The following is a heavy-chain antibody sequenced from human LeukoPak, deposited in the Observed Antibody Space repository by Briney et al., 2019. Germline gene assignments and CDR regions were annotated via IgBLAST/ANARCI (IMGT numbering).Heavy chain of an antibody. CDR2: IRYDGSNK. V-gene: IGHV3-30*02. CDR3: AKDLARGIVVAFDI. J-gene: IGHJ3*02. CDR1: GFTFSSYG. Sequence: GGSLRLSCAASGFTFSSYGMHWVRQAPGKGLEWVAFIRYDGSNKYYADSVKGRFTISRDNSKNTLYLQMNSLRAEDTAVYYCAKDLARGIVVAFDIWGQGTMVTVSS. D-gene: IGHD2-21*01.